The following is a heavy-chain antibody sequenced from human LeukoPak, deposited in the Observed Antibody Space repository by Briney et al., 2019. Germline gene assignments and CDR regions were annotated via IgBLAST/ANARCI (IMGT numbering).Heavy chain of an antibody. CDR3: ATGIAAADIEYFQH. D-gene: IGHD6-13*01. Sequence: GASVNVSCKVSGYTLTELSMHWVRQAPGKGLEWMGGFDPEDGETIYAQKFQGRVTMTEDTSTDTAYMELSSLRSEDTAVYYCATGIAAADIEYFQHWGQGTLVTVSS. CDR2: FDPEDGET. CDR1: GYTLTELS. J-gene: IGHJ1*01. V-gene: IGHV1-24*01.